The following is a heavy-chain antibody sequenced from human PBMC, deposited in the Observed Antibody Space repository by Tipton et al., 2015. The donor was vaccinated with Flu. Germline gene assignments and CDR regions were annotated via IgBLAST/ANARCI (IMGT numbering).Heavy chain of an antibody. D-gene: IGHD6-13*01. V-gene: IGHV4-59*01. Sequence: TLSLTCTVSGGSIRGYYWSWIRQPPGKGLEWIGYISYSGYTNYISSLKSRVTISVDTSKNQFSLNLNSVTAADTAVYFCARASRIAAAGTLDSWGQGALVTVSS. CDR1: GGSIRGYY. CDR2: ISYSGYT. J-gene: IGHJ4*02. CDR3: ARASRIAAAGTLDS.